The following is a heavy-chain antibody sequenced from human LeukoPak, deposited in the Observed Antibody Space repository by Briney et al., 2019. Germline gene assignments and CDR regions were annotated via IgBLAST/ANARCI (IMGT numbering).Heavy chain of an antibody. V-gene: IGHV3-7*01. J-gene: IGHJ4*02. D-gene: IGHD1-1*01. Sequence: GGSLRLSCAASGFTFSRYWMTWVRQAPGEGLEWVANIKEDGSENSYVESVKGRFTISRDNAKNSLYLQLNSLRAEDTAVYFCARQRYSDYWGQGTLVTVSS. CDR1: GFTFSRYW. CDR2: IKEDGSEN. CDR3: ARQRYSDY.